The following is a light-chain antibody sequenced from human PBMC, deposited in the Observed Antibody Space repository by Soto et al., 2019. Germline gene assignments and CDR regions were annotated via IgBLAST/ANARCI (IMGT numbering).Light chain of an antibody. CDR3: QQYNSYSWT. CDR2: DAS. J-gene: IGKJ1*01. V-gene: IGKV1-9*01. Sequence: DIELTQSPSFLSASLGDRVIITCRASQGISSYLAWYQQKPGKAPKLLIYDASSLESGVPSRFSGSGSGTEFTLTISSLQPDDFATYYCQQYNSYSWTFGQGTKVDIK. CDR1: QGISSY.